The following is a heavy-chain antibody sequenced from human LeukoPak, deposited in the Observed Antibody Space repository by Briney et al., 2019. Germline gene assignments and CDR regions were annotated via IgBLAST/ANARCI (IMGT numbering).Heavy chain of an antibody. CDR2: IYTSGST. D-gene: IGHD3-10*01. V-gene: IGHV4-4*07. Sequence: SETLSLTCTVSGGSISSYYWRWIRQPAGKGVEWIGRIYTSGSTNYNPSLKSRVTMSVDTSKNQFSLKLSSVTAADTAVYYCASSGSMVQGVIIPLDAFDIWGQGTMVTVSS. J-gene: IGHJ3*02. CDR1: GGSISSYY. CDR3: ASSGSMVQGVIIPLDAFDI.